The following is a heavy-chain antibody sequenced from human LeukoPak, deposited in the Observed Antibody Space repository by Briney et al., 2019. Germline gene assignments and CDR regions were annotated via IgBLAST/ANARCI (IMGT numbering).Heavy chain of an antibody. CDR1: GFTFSNYY. Sequence: GGSLRLSCAASGFTFSNYYMHWVRQAPGKGLVWVSRINSDERSTNYADSVKSRFTISRDNAKNTLYLQMNSLRAEDTAVYYCAREGYYYDRSGYTYYFYYWGQGTLVTVSS. CDR2: INSDERST. V-gene: IGHV3-74*01. D-gene: IGHD3-22*01. CDR3: AREGYYYDRSGYTYYFYY. J-gene: IGHJ4*02.